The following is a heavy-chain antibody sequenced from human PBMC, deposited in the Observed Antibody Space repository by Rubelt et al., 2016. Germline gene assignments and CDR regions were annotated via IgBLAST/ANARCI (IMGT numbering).Heavy chain of an antibody. CDR1: GYTFTTYG. Sequence: QVQLVQSGAEVKKPGASVKVSCKASGYTFTTYGISWVRQAPGQGLEWMGWISTYHGNTNSAQKRTARATRTTETSTSTAYMERRTLRSDDTAVYSCASTRPDYGGHSWAKGNDHWGQGTLVTVSS. V-gene: IGHV1-18*01. CDR3: ASTRPDYGGHSWAKGNDH. J-gene: IGHJ4*02. D-gene: IGHD4-23*01. CDR2: ISTYHGNT.